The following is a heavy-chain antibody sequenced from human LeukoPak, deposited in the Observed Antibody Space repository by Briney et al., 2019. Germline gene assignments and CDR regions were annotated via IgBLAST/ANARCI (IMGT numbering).Heavy chain of an antibody. D-gene: IGHD6-13*01. V-gene: IGHV1-69*04. Sequence: SVKVSCKASGGTFSSYTISWVLQAPGQGLEWMGRIIPILGIANYAQKFQGRVTITADKSTSTAYMELSSLRSEDTAVYYCARDLTAGTEDYYYYYMDVWGKGTTVTVSS. CDR3: ARDLTAGTEDYYYYYMDV. CDR1: GGTFSSYT. J-gene: IGHJ6*03. CDR2: IIPILGIA.